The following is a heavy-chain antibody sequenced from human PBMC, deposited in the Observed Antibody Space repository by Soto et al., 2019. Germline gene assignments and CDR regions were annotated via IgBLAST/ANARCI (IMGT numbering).Heavy chain of an antibody. CDR1: GGSIISGGYC. D-gene: IGHD2-8*02. Sequence: SETLSLTCTVSGGSIISGGYCWSWIRQHPGKGLEWIGYIYYSGSTYYNPSLKSRVTISVDTSKNQFSLKLTSVTAADTAVYYCARDKITGLFDPWGQGTLVTVSS. V-gene: IGHV4-31*03. CDR2: IYYSGST. J-gene: IGHJ5*02. CDR3: ARDKITGLFDP.